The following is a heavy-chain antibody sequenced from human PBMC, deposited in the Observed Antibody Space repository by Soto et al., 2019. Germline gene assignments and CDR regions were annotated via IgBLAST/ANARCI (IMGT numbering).Heavy chain of an antibody. D-gene: IGHD6-13*01. V-gene: IGHV3-7*01. CDR2: IKQDGGEK. CDR3: ARRYSSSWSGFDP. Sequence: HPGGSLRLSCAASGVTFSSYWMSWVRQAPGKGLEWVANIKQDGGEKYYVDSVKGRFTISRDNAKDSLYLQMNSLRVEDTALYYCARRYSSSWSGFDPWGQGTLVTVSS. J-gene: IGHJ5*02. CDR1: GVTFSSYW.